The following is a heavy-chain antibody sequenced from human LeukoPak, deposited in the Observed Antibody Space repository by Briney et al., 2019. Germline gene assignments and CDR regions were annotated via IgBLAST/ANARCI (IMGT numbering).Heavy chain of an antibody. CDR2: INHSGST. Sequence: KPGGSLRLSCAASGFTSSSYAMSWIREPPGKGLEWIGEINHSGSTNYNPSLKSRVTISVDTSKNQFSLKLSSVTAADTAVYYCARGRKNNPITMVRGVILFDYWGQGTLVTVSS. CDR1: GFTSSSYA. J-gene: IGHJ4*02. CDR3: ARGRKNNPITMVRGVILFDY. D-gene: IGHD3-10*01. V-gene: IGHV4-34*01.